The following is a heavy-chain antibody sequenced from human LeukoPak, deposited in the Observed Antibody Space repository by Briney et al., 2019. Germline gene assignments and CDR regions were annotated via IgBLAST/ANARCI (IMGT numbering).Heavy chain of an antibody. CDR1: GGSISSGGYY. CDR3: AREWAWCGYYYIDY. CDR2: IYYSGST. V-gene: IGHV4-31*03. Sequence: PSQTLSLTCTVSGGSISSGGYYWSWIRQHPGKGLEWIGYIYYSGSTYYNPSLKSRVTISVDTSKNQFSLKLSSVTAADTAVYYCAREWAWCGYYYIDYWGQGTLVTVSS. D-gene: IGHD3-3*01. J-gene: IGHJ4*02.